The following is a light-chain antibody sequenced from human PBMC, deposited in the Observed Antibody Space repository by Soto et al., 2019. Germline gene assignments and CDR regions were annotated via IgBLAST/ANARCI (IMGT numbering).Light chain of an antibody. V-gene: IGKV4-1*01. CDR2: WAS. CDR1: QSVLYSSNNKNY. CDR3: HQYLHPPQT. Sequence: DIVMTQSPDSLAVSLGERATINCKTSQSVLYSSNNKNYLAWFQHKPGQPPKLLIYWASTRESGVPDRFSGSGSGTDFTLTISSLQAEDVAVYYCHQYLHPPQTFGQGTNVEIK. J-gene: IGKJ1*01.